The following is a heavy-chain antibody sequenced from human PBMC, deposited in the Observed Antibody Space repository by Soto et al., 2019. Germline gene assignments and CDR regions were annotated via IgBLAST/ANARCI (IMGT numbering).Heavy chain of an antibody. CDR2: IYYSGST. CDR1: GGSVRSDYYY. D-gene: IGHD3-22*01. V-gene: IGHV4-61*01. CDR3: ARESYDSSGYYSRWLDP. J-gene: IGHJ5*02. Sequence: SETLSLTCTVSGGSVRSDYYYWSWIRQPPGKGLEWIGCIYYSGSTNYNPSLKSRVTISLDTSKNQFSLKLSSVTAADTAVYYCARESYDSSGYYSRWLDPWGQGTLVTVSS.